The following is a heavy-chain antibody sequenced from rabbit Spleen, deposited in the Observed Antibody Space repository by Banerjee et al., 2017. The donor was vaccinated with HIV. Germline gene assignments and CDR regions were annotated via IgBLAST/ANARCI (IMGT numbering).Heavy chain of an antibody. CDR1: GFSFSSSYW. J-gene: IGHJ4*01. CDR2: IVTGSSGNT. V-gene: IGHV1S45*01. CDR3: ARDLRSASSNGYGIGLDL. D-gene: IGHD1-1*01. Sequence: QEQLEESGGDLVKPEGSLTLTCTASGFSFSSSYWICWVRQAPGKGLEWIACIVTGSSGNTYYASWAKGRFTISMTSSTTVTLQMTSLTAADTGTYFCARDLRSASSNGYGIGLDLWGQGTWS.